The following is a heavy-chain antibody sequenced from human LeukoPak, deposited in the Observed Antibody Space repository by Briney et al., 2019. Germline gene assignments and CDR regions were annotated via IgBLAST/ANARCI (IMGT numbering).Heavy chain of an antibody. J-gene: IGHJ5*02. CDR1: GFTFSSYW. Sequence: PGGSLRLSCAASGFTFSSYWMHWVRQAPGKGLEWVSAIICSGGSTYYADSVNGRFTSSRDNSKNTLYLQMNSRRAEDAAVCDCTKDIALAEFDPWGQGTLVTVPS. V-gene: IGHV3-23*01. D-gene: IGHD6-19*01. CDR3: TKDIALAEFDP. CDR2: IICSGGST.